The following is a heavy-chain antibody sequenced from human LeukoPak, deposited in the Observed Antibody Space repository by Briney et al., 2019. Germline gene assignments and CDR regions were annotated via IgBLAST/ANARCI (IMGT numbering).Heavy chain of an antibody. V-gene: IGHV3-21*01. CDR3: AREYPRGAAAPGY. D-gene: IGHD6-13*01. CDR2: ISSSSSYI. J-gene: IGHJ4*02. Sequence: GGSLRLSCAASGFTFSSYSMNWVRQAPGKGLEWVSSISSSSSYIHYADSVKGRFTISRDNAKNSLYLQMNSLRAEDTAVYHCAREYPRGAAAPGYWGQGTLVTVSS. CDR1: GFTFSSYS.